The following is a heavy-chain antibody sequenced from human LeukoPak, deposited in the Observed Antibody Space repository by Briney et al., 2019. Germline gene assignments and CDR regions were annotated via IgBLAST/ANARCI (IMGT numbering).Heavy chain of an antibody. V-gene: IGHV1-69*13. CDR2: IIPIFGTA. CDR1: GGTFSSYA. CDR3: ARDLIAAAHTSFDY. J-gene: IGHJ4*02. Sequence: SVKVSCTASGGTFSSYAISWVRQAPGQGLEWMGGIIPIFGTANYAQKFQGRVTITADESTSTAYMELSSLRSEDTAVYYCARDLIAAAHTSFDYWGQGTLVTVSS. D-gene: IGHD6-13*01.